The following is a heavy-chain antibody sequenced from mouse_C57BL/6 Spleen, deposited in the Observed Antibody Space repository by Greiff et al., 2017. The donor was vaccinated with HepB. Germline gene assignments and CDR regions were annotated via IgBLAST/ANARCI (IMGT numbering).Heavy chain of an antibody. J-gene: IGHJ4*01. Sequence: VQLKESGPELVKPGASVKISCKASGYTFTDYYMNWVKQSHGKSLEWIGDINPNNGGTSYNQKFKGKATLTVDKSSSTAYMELRSLTSEDSAVYYCARGRVTHYAMDYWGQGTSVTVSS. V-gene: IGHV1-26*01. CDR1: GYTFTDYY. CDR2: INPNNGGT. CDR3: ARGRVTHYAMDY.